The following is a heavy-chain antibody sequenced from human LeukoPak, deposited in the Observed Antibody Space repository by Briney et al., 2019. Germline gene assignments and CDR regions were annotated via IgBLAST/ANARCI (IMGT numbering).Heavy chain of an antibody. CDR3: ARGQGQRYQLLFGYDY. J-gene: IGHJ4*02. CDR1: GYTFTSYY. V-gene: IGHV1-46*01. CDR2: INPSGGST. D-gene: IGHD2-2*01. Sequence: ASVKVSCKASGYTFTSYYMHWVRQAPGQGLEWTGIINPSGGSTSYAQKFQGRVTMTRDTSTSTVYMELSSLRSEDTAVYYCARGQGQRYQLLFGYDYWGQGTLVTVSS.